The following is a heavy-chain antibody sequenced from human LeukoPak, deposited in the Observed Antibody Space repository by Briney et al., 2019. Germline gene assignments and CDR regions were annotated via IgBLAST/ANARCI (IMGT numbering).Heavy chain of an antibody. D-gene: IGHD3-22*01. CDR2: MNPNSGNS. Sequence: ASVTVTLQASLYTFTSYEINWLRQASAQGLDWMGWMNPNSGNSDIAQKFQGRVTITRNTSIITAYMELSRLRYDDTAVYYCARDSSPVGYYDSSGYFYYYWGQGTLVTVSS. J-gene: IGHJ4*02. CDR1: LYTFTSYE. V-gene: IGHV1-8*03. CDR3: ARDSSPVGYYDSSGYFYYY.